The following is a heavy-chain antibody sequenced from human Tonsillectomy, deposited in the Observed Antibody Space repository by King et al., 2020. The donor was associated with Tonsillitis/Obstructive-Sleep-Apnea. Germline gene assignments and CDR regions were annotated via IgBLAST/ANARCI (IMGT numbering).Heavy chain of an antibody. D-gene: IGHD4-17*01. Sequence: VQLVESGGGLVQPGRSLRLPCAASGFTFDEYAMHWVRQAPGEGLEWVSGISWNSGSIVYADSVKGRFTISRDNAKNSLYLQMISLRSEDTALYYCTKAVGTTVTAYFDYWGQGTLVTVSS. CDR1: GFTFDEYA. V-gene: IGHV3-9*01. J-gene: IGHJ4*02. CDR3: TKAVGTTVTAYFDY. CDR2: ISWNSGSI.